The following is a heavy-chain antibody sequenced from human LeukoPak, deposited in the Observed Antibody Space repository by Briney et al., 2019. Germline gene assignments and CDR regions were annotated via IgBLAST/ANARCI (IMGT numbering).Heavy chain of an antibody. CDR3: ARVAEPGLFDY. CDR2: IIPILGIA. D-gene: IGHD1-14*01. CDR1: GGTFSSYT. J-gene: IGHJ4*02. Sequence: SSVRVSCKASGGTFSSYTISWVRQAPAPGLGWMGRIIPILGIANYAQKFQGRVTITADKSTSTAYMELSSLRSEDTAVYYCARVAEPGLFDYWGQGTLVTVSS. V-gene: IGHV1-69*02.